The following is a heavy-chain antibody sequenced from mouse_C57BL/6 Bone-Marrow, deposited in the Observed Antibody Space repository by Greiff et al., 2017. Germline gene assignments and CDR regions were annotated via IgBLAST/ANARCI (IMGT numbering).Heavy chain of an antibody. Sequence: VQLQQSGAELVRPGASVKLSCTASGFNIKDDYMHWVKQRPEQGLEWIGWIDPENGDTEYASKFQGKATITADTSSNTAYLQLSSLTSEDTAVYYCASNNYWYFAVCGTGTTVTVSS. CDR3: ASNNYWYFAV. CDR1: GFNIKDDY. J-gene: IGHJ1*03. V-gene: IGHV14-4*01. D-gene: IGHD2-5*01. CDR2: IDPENGDT.